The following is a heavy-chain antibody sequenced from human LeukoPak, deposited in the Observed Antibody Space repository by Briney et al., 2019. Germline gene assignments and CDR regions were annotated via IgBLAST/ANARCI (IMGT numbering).Heavy chain of an antibody. CDR1: GYTFTSYG. J-gene: IGHJ4*02. CDR2: ISAYNGNT. CDR3: ARLLSDDYGDYAHFQ. V-gene: IGHV1-18*01. D-gene: IGHD4-17*01. Sequence: GASLKVSCKASGYTFTSYGISWVRQAPGQGLEWMGWISAYNGNTNYAQTLQGRVTMNTDTSTSTAYMELRSLRSDDTAVYYCARLLSDDYGDYAHFQWGQGPLVTVSS.